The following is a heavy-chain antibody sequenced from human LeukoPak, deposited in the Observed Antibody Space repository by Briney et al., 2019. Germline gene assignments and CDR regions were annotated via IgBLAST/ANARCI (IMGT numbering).Heavy chain of an antibody. J-gene: IGHJ4*02. CDR2: YNHFGST. Sequence: SETLSLTCTVSGGSISSYYWSWIRQSPGKGLEWIGEYNHFGSTNYNPSLNNRVTISVDESKNQFSLTLSSVTAADTAVYYCARGNRQLAYYGSGSRLPYDYWGQGSLVTVSS. V-gene: IGHV4-34*01. CDR3: ARGNRQLAYYGSGSRLPYDY. D-gene: IGHD3-10*01. CDR1: GGSISSYY.